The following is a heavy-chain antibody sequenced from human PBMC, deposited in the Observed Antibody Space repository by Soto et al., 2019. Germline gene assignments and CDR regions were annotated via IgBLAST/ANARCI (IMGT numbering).Heavy chain of an antibody. D-gene: IGHD2-8*01. V-gene: IGHV4-31*03. CDR2: IYYSGST. CDR1: GGSLSSGGYY. CDR3: AREGSVRSA. J-gene: IGHJ5*02. Sequence: PSETLSLTCTVSGGSLSSGGYYWGWIRPHPGKGLEWIGYIYYSGSTYYNPSLKSRVTISVDTSKNQFSLKLSSVTAADTAVYYCAREGSVRSAWGQGTLVNVSS.